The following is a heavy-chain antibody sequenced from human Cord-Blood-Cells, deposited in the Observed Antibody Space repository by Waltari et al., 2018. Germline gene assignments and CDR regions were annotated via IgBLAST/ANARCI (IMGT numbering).Heavy chain of an antibody. CDR2: IIPIFGTA. V-gene: IGHV1-69*01. Sequence: QVQLVQSGAEVKKPGSWVKVSCKASGGTFSSYAISWVRQAPGQGLEWMGGIIPIFGTANYAQKFQGRVTITADESTSTAYMELSSLRSEDTAVYYCARVRYYDSSGYYYYFDYWGQGTLVTVSS. D-gene: IGHD3-22*01. J-gene: IGHJ4*02. CDR3: ARVRYYDSSGYYYYFDY. CDR1: GGTFSSYA.